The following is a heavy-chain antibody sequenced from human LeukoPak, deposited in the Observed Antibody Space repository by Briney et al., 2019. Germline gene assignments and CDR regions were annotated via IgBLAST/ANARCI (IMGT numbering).Heavy chain of an antibody. J-gene: IGHJ6*03. V-gene: IGHV3-7*01. D-gene: IGHD3-9*01. Sequence: GGSLRLSCAASGFTFSSYWMSWVRQAPGKGLEWVANIKQDGGEKYYVDSVKGRFTISRDNAKNSLYLQMNSLRAEDTAVYYCARDYDILTEGDYYYYYMDVWGKGTTVTVSS. CDR3: ARDYDILTEGDYYYYYMDV. CDR2: IKQDGGEK. CDR1: GFTFSSYW.